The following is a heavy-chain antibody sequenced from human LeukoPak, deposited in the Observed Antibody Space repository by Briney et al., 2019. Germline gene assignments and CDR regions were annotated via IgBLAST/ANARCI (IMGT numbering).Heavy chain of an antibody. D-gene: IGHD5-18*01. CDR3: ARDGPTAYFDY. V-gene: IGHV1-18*01. CDR1: GYVFTRFG. CDR2: ISVKNGNT. Sequence: ASVKVSCKASGYVFTRFGISWVRQAPGQGLEWVGWISVKNGNTKYAEILQGRVTMTTDTSTSTAYMELTSLRSDDTAVYYCARDGPTAYFDYWGQGTLVTVSS. J-gene: IGHJ4*02.